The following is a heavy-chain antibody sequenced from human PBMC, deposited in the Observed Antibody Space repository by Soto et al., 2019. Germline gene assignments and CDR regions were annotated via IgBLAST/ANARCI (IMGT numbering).Heavy chain of an antibody. D-gene: IGHD1-1*01. J-gene: IGHJ4*02. V-gene: IGHV4-59*12. CDR1: GGPISSYY. CDR3: ARWPQLEPRFDY. Sequence: PSETLSLTCTVSGGPISSYYWSWIRQPPGKGLEWIGYIYYSGSTNYNPSPKSRVTISVDTSKNQFSLKLSSVTAADTAVYYCARWPQLEPRFDYWGQGTLVPVSS. CDR2: IYYSGST.